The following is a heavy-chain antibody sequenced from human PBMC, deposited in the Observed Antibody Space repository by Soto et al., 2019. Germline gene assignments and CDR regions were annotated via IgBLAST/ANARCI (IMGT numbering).Heavy chain of an antibody. CDR2: IYYSGST. Sequence: SETLSLTCTVSGGSISSSSYYWGWIRQPPGKGLEWIGSIYYSGSTYYNPSLKSRVTISVDTSKNQFSLKLSSVTAADTAVYYCARRVLMTTFFSRNCFDPWGQGTLVTVSS. J-gene: IGHJ5*02. CDR1: GGSISSSSYY. CDR3: ARRVLMTTFFSRNCFDP. D-gene: IGHD2-8*01. V-gene: IGHV4-39*01.